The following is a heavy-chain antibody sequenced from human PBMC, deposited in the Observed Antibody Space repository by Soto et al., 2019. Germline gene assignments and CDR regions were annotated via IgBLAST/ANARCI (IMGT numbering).Heavy chain of an antibody. CDR2: INPSGGST. V-gene: IGHV1-46*03. CDR3: ARDDFVPDGSGSPDDY. CDR1: GYTFTSYY. J-gene: IGHJ4*02. Sequence: GASVKVSCKASGYTFTSYYMHWVRQAPGQGLEWMGIINPSGGSTSYAQKFQGRVTMTRDTSTSTVYMELSSLRSEDTAVYYCARDDFVPDGSGSPDDYWGQGTLVTVSS. D-gene: IGHD3-10*01.